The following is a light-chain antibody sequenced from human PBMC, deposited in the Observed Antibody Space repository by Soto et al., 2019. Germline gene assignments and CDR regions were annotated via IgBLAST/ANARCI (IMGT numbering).Light chain of an antibody. V-gene: IGKV1-5*03. CDR2: KAS. Sequence: EMPQYHYNLSGSVGGRVASTFRASQTISSWLAWYQQKPGKAPKLLVYKASTLKSGVPSRFSGSGSGTEFTLTISSLQPDDFATYYCQHYNSYSEAFCQGTKV. CDR1: QTISSW. CDR3: QHYNSYSEA. J-gene: IGKJ1*01.